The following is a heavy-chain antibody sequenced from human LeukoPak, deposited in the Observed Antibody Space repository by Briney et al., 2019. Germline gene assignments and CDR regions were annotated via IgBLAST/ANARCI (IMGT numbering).Heavy chain of an antibody. CDR2: IKQDGSEK. V-gene: IGHV3-7*01. Sequence: GGSLRLSCAASGFTFSSCWMSWVRQAPGKGLEWVANIKQDGSEKYYVDSVKGRFTISRDNAKNSLYLQMNNLRAEDTALYYCVRSGTADVEAAFDIWGQGTLVSVSS. J-gene: IGHJ3*02. CDR3: VRSGTADVEAAFDI. CDR1: GFTFSSCW. D-gene: IGHD6-13*01.